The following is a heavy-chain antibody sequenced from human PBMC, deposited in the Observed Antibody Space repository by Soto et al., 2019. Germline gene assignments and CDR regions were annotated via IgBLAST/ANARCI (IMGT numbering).Heavy chain of an antibody. CDR2: IRIKANSYAT. J-gene: IGHJ4*02. Sequence: EVQLVESGGGLVQPGGSLKLSCAASGFTFSGSAMHWVRQASGKGLEWVGRIRIKANSYATAYAASVKGRFTISRDDSKNTAYLQMNSLKTEDTAVYYCLVVVIAIPTWGQGTLVTVSS. D-gene: IGHD3-22*01. CDR1: GFTFSGSA. CDR3: LVVVIAIPT. V-gene: IGHV3-73*01.